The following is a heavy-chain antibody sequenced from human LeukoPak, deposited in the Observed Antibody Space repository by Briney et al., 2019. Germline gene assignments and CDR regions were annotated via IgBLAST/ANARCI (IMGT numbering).Heavy chain of an antibody. Sequence: GRSLRLSCAASGFTVSSNSMSWVRQAAGRGLEWVSGIYSGGSTYYADSVKGRFTISRHNSKNTLYLQMNSLRAEDTAVYYCARDSGFGGIEVAGSYYGLDVWGQGTTVTVSS. CDR3: ARDSGFGGIEVAGSYYGLDV. V-gene: IGHV3-53*04. D-gene: IGHD6-19*01. CDR1: GFTVSSNS. CDR2: IYSGGST. J-gene: IGHJ6*02.